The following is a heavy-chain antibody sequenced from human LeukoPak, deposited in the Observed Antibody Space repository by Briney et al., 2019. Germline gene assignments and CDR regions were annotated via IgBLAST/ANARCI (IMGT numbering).Heavy chain of an antibody. Sequence: SETLSLTCAVHGGSFSGYYWSWIRQPPGKGLEWIGEINHSGSTNYNPSLKSRVTISVDTSKNQFSLKLSSVTAADTAVYYCASPMGPTIWFGDSVYWGQGTLVTVSS. CDR1: GGSFSGYY. V-gene: IGHV4-34*01. J-gene: IGHJ4*02. CDR2: INHSGST. CDR3: ASPMGPTIWFGDSVY. D-gene: IGHD3-10*01.